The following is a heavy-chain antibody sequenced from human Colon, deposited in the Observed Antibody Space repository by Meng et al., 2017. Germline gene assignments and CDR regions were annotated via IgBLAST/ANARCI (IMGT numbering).Heavy chain of an antibody. Sequence: EVRLVVRGGGVVQPGGSLRLSCAASEFTFSSYWMHWVRQAPGKGLVWVSRISSDGSSTIYADSVKGRFTIPRDNAKNTLSLQMNSLRAEDTAVYYCAAFRSGKIDYWGQGTLVTVSS. V-gene: IGHV3-74*01. CDR2: ISSDGSST. D-gene: IGHD1-26*01. CDR1: EFTFSSYW. CDR3: AAFRSGKIDY. J-gene: IGHJ4*02.